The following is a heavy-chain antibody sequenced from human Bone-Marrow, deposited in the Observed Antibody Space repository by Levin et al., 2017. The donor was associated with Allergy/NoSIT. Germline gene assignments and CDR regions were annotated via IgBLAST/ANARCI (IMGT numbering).Heavy chain of an antibody. CDR3: AIDSSGSYYYFDY. V-gene: IGHV4-39*01. Sequence: SETLSLTCTVSGDSVSSLHYYWGWIRQAPGKGLEWIGGIYFSGDTYYNPSLKSRLSIFVNTSQHQFFLRLSSVTAAATAVYYCAIDSSGSYYYFDYWGQGAPVTVSS. J-gene: IGHJ4*02. D-gene: IGHD3-22*01. CDR2: IYFSGDT. CDR1: GDSVSSLHYY.